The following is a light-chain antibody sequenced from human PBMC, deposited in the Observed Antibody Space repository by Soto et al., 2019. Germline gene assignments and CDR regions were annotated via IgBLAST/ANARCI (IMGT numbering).Light chain of an antibody. CDR2: GAS. J-gene: IGKJ4*01. CDR1: QSISNN. V-gene: IGKV3-15*01. Sequence: EIVLTQSPGTLSLSPGEIATFSCRASQSISNNLAWYQQKPGQAPRLLIYGASTRATGIPARFSGSGSGTEFTLTISSLQSEDFAVYSCQHYNDRPLTFGGGTKVDIK. CDR3: QHYNDRPLT.